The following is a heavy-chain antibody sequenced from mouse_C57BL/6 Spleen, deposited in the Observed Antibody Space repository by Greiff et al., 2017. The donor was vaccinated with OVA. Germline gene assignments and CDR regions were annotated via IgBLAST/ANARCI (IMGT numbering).Heavy chain of an antibody. D-gene: IGHD2-3*01. V-gene: IGHV1-64*01. CDR3: ARADGYSYYFDY. Sequence: VKLQQPGAELVKPGASVKLSCKASGYTFTSYWMHWVKQRPGQGLEWIGMIHPNSGSTNYNEKFKSKATLTVDKSSSTAYMQLSSLTSEDSAVYYCARADGYSYYFDYWGQGTTLTVSS. J-gene: IGHJ2*01. CDR2: IHPNSGST. CDR1: GYTFTSYW.